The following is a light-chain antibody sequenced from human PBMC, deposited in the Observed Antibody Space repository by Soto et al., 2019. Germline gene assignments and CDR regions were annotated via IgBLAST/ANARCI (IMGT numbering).Light chain of an antibody. CDR3: QHYNNWPIT. Sequence: ESVLTQSPGTLSLSPGERATLSCRASQSVSTNFAWYQQKPGQAPRLLMYDASTRATGIPARFSGTGSGTEFTLTITSLQSEDSAVYYCQHYNNWPITFGQGTRLEIK. V-gene: IGKV3-15*01. CDR2: DAS. CDR1: QSVSTN. J-gene: IGKJ5*01.